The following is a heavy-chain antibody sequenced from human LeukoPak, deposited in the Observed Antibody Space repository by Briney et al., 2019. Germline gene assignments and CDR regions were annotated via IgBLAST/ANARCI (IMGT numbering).Heavy chain of an antibody. D-gene: IGHD1-20*01. J-gene: IGHJ4*02. Sequence: GGSLRLSCAASGFTFISYGMSWVRQAPGKGLEWVSAISGSGGSTYYADSVKGRFTISRDNSKNTLYLQMGSLRAEDMAVYYCARARITGTTCFDYWGQGTLVTVSS. CDR3: ARARITGTTCFDY. CDR2: ISGSGGST. V-gene: IGHV3-23*01. CDR1: GFTFISYG.